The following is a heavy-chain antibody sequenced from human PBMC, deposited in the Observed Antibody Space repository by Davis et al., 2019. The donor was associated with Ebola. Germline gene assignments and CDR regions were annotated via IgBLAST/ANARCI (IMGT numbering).Heavy chain of an antibody. CDR2: INPHSGCT. V-gene: IGHV1-2*02. CDR3: ARPLGGDYGDYVDAFDI. Sequence: ASVQVSCKASGYTFTGYYMHWVRQAPGQGLEWMGWINPHSGCTNYAQTFQGRVTMTRDTSISTAYMELSSLRSDDTAVYYCARPLGGDYGDYVDAFDIWGQGTMVTVSS. J-gene: IGHJ3*02. CDR1: GYTFTGYY. D-gene: IGHD4-17*01.